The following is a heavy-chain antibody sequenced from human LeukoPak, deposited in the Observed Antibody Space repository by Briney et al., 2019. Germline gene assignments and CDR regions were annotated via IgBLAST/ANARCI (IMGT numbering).Heavy chain of an antibody. CDR1: GFTFSSHT. CDR2: ISSTGSYI. J-gene: IGHJ4*02. D-gene: IGHD3-9*01. CDR3: ARQLYFEGLLDY. V-gene: IGHV3-21*01. Sequence: GGSLRLSCAASGFTFSSHTMNWVRQTPGKGLEWVSSISSTGSYISYTDSVRGRFTISRDNAKNSLSLQMNSLRAEDTAVYYCARQLYFEGLLDYWGQGTWVTVSS.